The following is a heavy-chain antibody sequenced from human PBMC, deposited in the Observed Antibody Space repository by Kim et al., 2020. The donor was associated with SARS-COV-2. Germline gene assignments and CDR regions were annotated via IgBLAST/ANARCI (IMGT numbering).Heavy chain of an antibody. Sequence: GGSLRLSCAASGFTFSSYGMHWVRQAPGKGLEWVAVISYDGSNKYYADSVKGRFTISRDNSKNTLYLQMNSLRAEDTAVYYCAKDVVGSGSYLDYWGQGTLVTVSS. CDR1: GFTFSSYG. CDR3: AKDVVGSGSYLDY. CDR2: ISYDGSNK. V-gene: IGHV3-30*18. D-gene: IGHD3-10*01. J-gene: IGHJ4*02.